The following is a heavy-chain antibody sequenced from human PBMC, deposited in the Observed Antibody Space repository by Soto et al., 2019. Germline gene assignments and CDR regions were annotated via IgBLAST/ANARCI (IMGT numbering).Heavy chain of an antibody. Sequence: SETLSLTCSVSGGSITIGYYWGWIRQPPGKGLEWIGSIYYSGSTYYNPSLKSRVTISVDTSKNQFSLKLSSVTAADTAVYYCARGVGGWYGDGAFDIWGQGTMVTVSS. CDR2: IYYSGST. V-gene: IGHV4-39*01. J-gene: IGHJ3*02. CDR1: GGSITIGYY. CDR3: ARGVGGWYGDGAFDI. D-gene: IGHD6-19*01.